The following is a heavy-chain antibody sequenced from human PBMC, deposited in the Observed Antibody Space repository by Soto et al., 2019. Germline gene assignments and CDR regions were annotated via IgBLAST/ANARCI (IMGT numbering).Heavy chain of an antibody. D-gene: IGHD2-2*01. Sequence: PSETLSLTCAVSGYSIPSGYYWGWIRQPPGKGLEWIGTIYHSGSTFHNPSLKSRVTISVDTSKNQFSLKLRSVTAADTAVYYCAVGYCSSTTCSREYFQHWGQGTLVTVSS. V-gene: IGHV4-38-2*01. CDR2: IYHSGST. J-gene: IGHJ1*01. CDR3: AVGYCSSTTCSREYFQH. CDR1: GYSIPSGYY.